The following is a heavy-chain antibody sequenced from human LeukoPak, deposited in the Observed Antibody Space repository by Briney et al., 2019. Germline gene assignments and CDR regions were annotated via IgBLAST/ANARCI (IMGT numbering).Heavy chain of an antibody. V-gene: IGHV3-23*01. CDR3: ARDYYDSSGYYSRFDP. J-gene: IGHJ5*02. Sequence: PGGSLRLSCAASGFTFSSYAMSWVRQAPGKGLEWVSAISGSGGSTYYADSVKGRFTISRDNSKNTLYLQMNSLRAEDTAVYYCARDYYDSSGYYSRFDPWGQGTLVTVSS. CDR1: GFTFSSYA. D-gene: IGHD3-22*01. CDR2: ISGSGGST.